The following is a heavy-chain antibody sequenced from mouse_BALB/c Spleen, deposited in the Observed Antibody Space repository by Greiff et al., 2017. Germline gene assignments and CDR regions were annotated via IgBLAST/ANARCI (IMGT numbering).Heavy chain of an antibody. CDR2: ISSGGGYT. Sequence: EVKLMESGGDLVKPGGSLKLSCAASGFTFSSYGMSWVRQTPDKRLEWVATISSGGGYTYYPDSVKGRFTISRDNAKNTLYLQMSSLKSEDTAMYYCARHFGTNHFDYWGQGTTLTVSS. CDR1: GFTFSSYG. J-gene: IGHJ2*01. V-gene: IGHV5-6*01. CDR3: ARHFGTNHFDY. D-gene: IGHD4-1*01.